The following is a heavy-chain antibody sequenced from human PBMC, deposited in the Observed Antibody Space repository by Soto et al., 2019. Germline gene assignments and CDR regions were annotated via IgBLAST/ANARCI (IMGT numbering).Heavy chain of an antibody. Sequence: SETLSLTCTVSGGSISSGGYYWSWIRQHPGKGLEWIGYIYYSGSTYYNPSLKSRVTISVDTSKNQFSLKLSSVTAADTAVYYCARVRYCSGGSCYPEYYYYYYMDVWGKGTTVTVSS. CDR1: GGSISSGGYY. CDR3: ARVRYCSGGSCYPEYYYYYYMDV. D-gene: IGHD2-15*01. V-gene: IGHV4-31*03. J-gene: IGHJ6*03. CDR2: IYYSGST.